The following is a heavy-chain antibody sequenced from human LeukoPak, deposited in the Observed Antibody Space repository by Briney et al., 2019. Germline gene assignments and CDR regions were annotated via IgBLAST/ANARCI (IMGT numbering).Heavy chain of an antibody. CDR2: ISGSGGST. CDR3: AKRYCSSTSCYMGYFDY. V-gene: IGHV3-23*01. D-gene: IGHD2-2*02. Sequence: GESLRLSCAASGFTFSSYAMSWVRQAPGKGLEWVSAISGSGGSTYYADSVKGRFTISRDNSKNTLYLQMNSLRAEDTAVYYCAKRYCSSTSCYMGYFDYWGQGTLVTVSS. J-gene: IGHJ4*02. CDR1: GFTFSSYA.